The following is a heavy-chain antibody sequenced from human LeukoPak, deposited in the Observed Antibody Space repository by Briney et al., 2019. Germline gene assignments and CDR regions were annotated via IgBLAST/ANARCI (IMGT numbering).Heavy chain of an antibody. CDR2: INLDGSEQ. CDR1: GFTFTSFY. CDR3: ARGGYTAMPYDY. J-gene: IGHJ4*02. V-gene: IGHV3-7*03. Sequence: GGSLRLSCVASGFTFTSFYMSWVRRAPGKGLEWVANINLDGSEQYYVDSVKGRFTISRDNAKNSLYLQMNSLRAEDTAVYYCARGGYTAMPYDYWGQGTLVTVSS. D-gene: IGHD5-18*01.